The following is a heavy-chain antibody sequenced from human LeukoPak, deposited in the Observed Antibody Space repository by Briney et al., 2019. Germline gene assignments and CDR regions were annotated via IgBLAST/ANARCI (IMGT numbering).Heavy chain of an antibody. CDR2: IKQDGSEK. Sequence: QSGGSLRLSCAASGFTFSSYWMRWVRQAPGKGLEWVANIKQDGSEKYYVDSVKGRFTISRDNAKNSLYLQVNSLRAEDTAVYYCAREVGGYYDSSGYPDYWGQGTLVTVSS. CDR3: AREVGGYYDSSGYPDY. D-gene: IGHD3-22*01. J-gene: IGHJ4*02. V-gene: IGHV3-7*01. CDR1: GFTFSSYW.